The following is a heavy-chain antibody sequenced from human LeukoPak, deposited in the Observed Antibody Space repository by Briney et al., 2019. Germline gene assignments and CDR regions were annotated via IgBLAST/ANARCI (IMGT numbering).Heavy chain of an antibody. D-gene: IGHD1-26*01. CDR3: ARDRVVGATLDAFDI. J-gene: IGHJ3*02. Sequence: ASVKVSCKASGYTFTGYYMHWVRQAPGQGLEWMGWINPNSGGTNYAQKFQGRVTMTRDTSISTAYMELSRLRSDDTAVYYCARDRVVGATLDAFDIWGQGTMVTVSS. V-gene: IGHV1-2*02. CDR1: GYTFTGYY. CDR2: INPNSGGT.